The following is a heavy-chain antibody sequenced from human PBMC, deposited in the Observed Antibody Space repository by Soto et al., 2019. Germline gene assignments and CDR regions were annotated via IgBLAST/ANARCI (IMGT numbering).Heavy chain of an antibody. CDR1: GFTFSNAC. CDR3: ATGGYYFDY. CDR2: IKSKPNGGTT. V-gene: IGHV3-15*07. Sequence: GGSLRLSCAGSGFTFSNACMNWVRQAPGEGLEWVGRIKSKPNGGTTDYAAPVKGRFTISRDDSKNTVYLQVNSLRTEDTAVYYCATGGYYFDYWGQGTLVTVSS. D-gene: IGHD3-10*01. J-gene: IGHJ4*02.